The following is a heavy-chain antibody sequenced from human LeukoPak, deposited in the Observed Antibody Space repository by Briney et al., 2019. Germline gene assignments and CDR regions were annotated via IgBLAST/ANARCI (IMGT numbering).Heavy chain of an antibody. CDR2: ISYDGSNK. CDR1: GFTFSSYV. Sequence: GGSLGLSCAASGFTFSSYVMHWVRQAPGKGLEWVAIISYDGSNKYYADSVKGRFTISRDNSKNTLFLQMNSLRAEDTAVYYCAKDRTSVHLWLSDLGYWGQGALVTVSS. V-gene: IGHV3-30*18. D-gene: IGHD5-18*01. CDR3: AKDRTSVHLWLSDLGY. J-gene: IGHJ4*02.